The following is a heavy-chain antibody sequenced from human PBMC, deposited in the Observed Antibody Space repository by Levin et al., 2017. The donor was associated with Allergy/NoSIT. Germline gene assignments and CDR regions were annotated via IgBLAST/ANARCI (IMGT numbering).Heavy chain of an antibody. Sequence: SETLSLTCAVYGGSFSGYYWSWIRQPPGKGLEWIGEINHSGSTNYNPSLKSRVTISVDTSKNQFSLKLSSVTAADTAVYYCARAVMVATITSPYYYYYGMDVWGQGTTVTVSS. J-gene: IGHJ6*02. V-gene: IGHV4-34*01. CDR2: INHSGST. CDR1: GGSFSGYY. CDR3: ARAVMVATITSPYYYYYGMDV. D-gene: IGHD5-24*01.